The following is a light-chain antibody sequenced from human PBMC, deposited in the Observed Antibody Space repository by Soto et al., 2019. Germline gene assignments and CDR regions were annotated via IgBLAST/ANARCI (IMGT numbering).Light chain of an antibody. CDR2: EVT. CDR1: SSDIGGNNY. V-gene: IGLV2-8*01. Sequence: QAVLTQPPSASGSPGQSVTISCTGTSSDIGGNNYVSWYQQHPGKAPKLMIYEVTKRPSGVPDRFSGSMSGNTASLTVSGLQAEDEADYYCSSNGGSYNDVVFGGGTKVTVL. CDR3: SSNGGSYNDVV. J-gene: IGLJ2*01.